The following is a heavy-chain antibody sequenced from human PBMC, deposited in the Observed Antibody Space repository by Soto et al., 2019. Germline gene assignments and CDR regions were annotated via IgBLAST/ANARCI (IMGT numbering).Heavy chain of an antibody. V-gene: IGHV3-23*01. CDR2: ISGSGGST. Sequence: LSCAASGFTFSSYAMSLVRQAPGKGLEWVSAISGSGGSTYYADSVKGRFTISRDNSKNTLYLQMNSLRAEDTAVYYCAKGTDCSGGSCEGEPLHYWGQGTLVTGSS. CDR3: AKGTDCSGGSCEGEPLHY. CDR1: GFTFSSYA. J-gene: IGHJ4*02. D-gene: IGHD2-15*01.